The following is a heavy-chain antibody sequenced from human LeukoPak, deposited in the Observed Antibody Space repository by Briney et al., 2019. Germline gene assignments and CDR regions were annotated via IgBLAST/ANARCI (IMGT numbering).Heavy chain of an antibody. Sequence: GGSLTLSCAASGFNLNSYTMNWVGQAPGKGLEWVSSISSSRNYIYYADSVKGRFTISRDNAKNSLYLQMNSLRAEDTAVYYCAKKSPLAADAFDRWSQGRMVTVSS. V-gene: IGHV3-21*01. J-gene: IGHJ3*02. CDR3: AKKSPLAADAFDR. CDR2: ISSSRNYI. CDR1: GFNLNSYT. D-gene: IGHD6-19*01.